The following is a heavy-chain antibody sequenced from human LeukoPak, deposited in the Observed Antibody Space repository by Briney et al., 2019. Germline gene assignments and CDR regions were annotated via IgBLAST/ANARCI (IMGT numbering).Heavy chain of an antibody. D-gene: IGHD2-15*01. CDR2: IYYSGST. CDR3: ARVDGSCSGGSCPSGNWFDP. J-gene: IGHJ5*02. Sequence: SETLSLTCTVSGGSISSSSYYWGWIRQPPGKGLEWIGRIYYSGSTYYNPSLKSRVTISVDTSKNQFSLKLNSVTAADTAVYYCARVDGSCSGGSCPSGNWFDPWGQGTLVTVSS. CDR1: GGSISSSSYY. V-gene: IGHV4-39*07.